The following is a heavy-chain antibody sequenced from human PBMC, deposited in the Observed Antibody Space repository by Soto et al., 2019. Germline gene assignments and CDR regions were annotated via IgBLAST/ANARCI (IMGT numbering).Heavy chain of an antibody. CDR1: GYTFINYW. CDR3: ARHVGGRDYYYGIDV. CDR2: IHPSDSDV. J-gene: IGHJ6*02. Sequence: PGESLKISCKASGYTFINYWIAWVRQMPGKGLEWMGIIHPSDSDVRYSPSFQGLVTFSADKSINTAYAQWSSLKASDTALYYCARHVGGRDYYYGIDVWGQGTTVTVSS. V-gene: IGHV5-51*01.